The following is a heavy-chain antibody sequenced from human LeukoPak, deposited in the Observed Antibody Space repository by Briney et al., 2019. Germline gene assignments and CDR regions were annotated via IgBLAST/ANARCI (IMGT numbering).Heavy chain of an antibody. D-gene: IGHD3-10*01. Sequence: GGSLRLSCAASGFTFSSYAMSWVRQAPGKGLEWVSSISGSDGSTYYADSVKGRFTISRDNSKNTLYLQMNSLRAEDTAVYYCAYMRGLYYGIDYWGQGTLVTVSS. CDR1: GFTFSSYA. J-gene: IGHJ4*02. CDR3: AYMRGLYYGIDY. CDR2: ISGSDGST. V-gene: IGHV3-23*01.